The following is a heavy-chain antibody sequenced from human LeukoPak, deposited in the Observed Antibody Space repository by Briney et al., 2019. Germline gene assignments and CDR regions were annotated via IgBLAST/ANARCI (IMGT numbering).Heavy chain of an antibody. D-gene: IGHD2-2*01. CDR1: GFTFSNYA. CDR3: ATYCSNSICYD. V-gene: IGHV3-23*01. CDR2: ITGSGTST. J-gene: IGHJ4*02. Sequence: GGSLRLSCAASGFTFSNYAMSWVRQAPGQGLEWVSAITGSGTSTFYADSVKGRFTISRDNSKNTLSLQMNSLRAEDTALYYCATYCSNSICYDWGQGTLVTVSS.